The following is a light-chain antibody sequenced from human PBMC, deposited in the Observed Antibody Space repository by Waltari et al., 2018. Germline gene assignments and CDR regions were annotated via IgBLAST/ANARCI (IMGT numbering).Light chain of an antibody. CDR2: KAN. CDR3: ALYMGSGIWV. CDR1: SGSLSTTSY. V-gene: IGLV8-61*01. J-gene: IGLJ3*02. Sequence: QTVVTQAPSLSVYPGGKVTPTCALSSGSLSTTSYATWYQQTPGQSPRTLVYKANARSSGVPDRFSGSILGNTAALTITGAQADDESDYYCALYMGSGIWVFGGGTRLTVL.